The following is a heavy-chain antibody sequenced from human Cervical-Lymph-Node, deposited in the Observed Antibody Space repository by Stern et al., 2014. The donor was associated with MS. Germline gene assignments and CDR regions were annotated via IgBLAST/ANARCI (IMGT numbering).Heavy chain of an antibody. J-gene: IGHJ4*02. D-gene: IGHD3-10*01. CDR3: TTQGFYDSGNYFLPY. Sequence: QVQLGQSGAEVKKTGASAKVSCKASGYTFTAYYIHWVRQAPGRGLEWMGRINPDSGDTNYAQKFQGRVTMTRDTSISTASMELSGLAYDDTAIYFCTTQGFYDSGNYFLPYWGQGSLVTVSS. CDR2: INPDSGDT. CDR1: GYTFTAYY. V-gene: IGHV1-2*02.